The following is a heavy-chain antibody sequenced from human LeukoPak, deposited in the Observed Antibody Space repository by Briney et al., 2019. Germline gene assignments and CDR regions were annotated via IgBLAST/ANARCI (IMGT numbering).Heavy chain of an antibody. CDR2: ISGSGNRT. Sequence: GGSLRLSCAVSGFTFTSYAIAWVRQAPGKGLEWVSTISGSGNRTYYAKSVKGRFNLSRDKSTSMVYLQMSSLRVEETAVYYCARVQYGYLSGSYRIFFDYWGQGALVTVSP. CDR3: ARVQYGYLSGSYRIFFDY. D-gene: IGHD3-10*01. V-gene: IGHV3-23*01. J-gene: IGHJ4*02. CDR1: GFTFTSYA.